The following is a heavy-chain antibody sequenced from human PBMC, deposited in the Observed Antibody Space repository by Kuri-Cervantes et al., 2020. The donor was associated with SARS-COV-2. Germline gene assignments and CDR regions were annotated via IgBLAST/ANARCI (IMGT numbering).Heavy chain of an antibody. J-gene: IGHJ6*03. CDR3: VRDGTIHSSSRVRYYYYYMDV. D-gene: IGHD6-6*01. CDR2: ISAYNGNT. Sequence: ASVKVSCKASGYTFTSYGISWVRQAPGQGLEWMGWISAYNGNTNYAQKLQGRVTMSRDTSIRTAYMELRRLRSDDTAVYYCVRDGTIHSSSRVRYYYYYMDVWGKGTTVTVSS. CDR1: GYTFTSYG. V-gene: IGHV1-18*01.